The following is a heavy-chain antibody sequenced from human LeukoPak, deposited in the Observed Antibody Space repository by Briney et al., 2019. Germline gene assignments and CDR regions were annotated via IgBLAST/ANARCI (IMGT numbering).Heavy chain of an antibody. J-gene: IGHJ6*04. CDR3: ARVSPSGAYYGMDV. CDR1: GGSISSGGYY. V-gene: IGHV4-31*03. CDR2: IYYSGST. Sequence: SETLSLTCTVSGGSISSGGYYWSWIRQHPGKGLEWIGYIYYSGSTYYNPSLKSRFTISVDTSKNQFSLKLSSVTAADTAVYYCARVSPSGAYYGMDVWGKGTTVTVSS. D-gene: IGHD3-16*01.